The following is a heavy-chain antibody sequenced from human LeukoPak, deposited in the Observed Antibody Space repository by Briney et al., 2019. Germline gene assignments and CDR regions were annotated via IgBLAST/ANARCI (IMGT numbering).Heavy chain of an antibody. Sequence: PGGSLRLPCAASGFTFSSYGMHWVRQAPGKGLEWVSVISYDGSNKYYADSVKGRFTISRDNSKNTLYLQMNSLRAEDTAVYYCAREEELVLTGYYDYYYYGMDVWGQGTTVTVSS. V-gene: IGHV3-30*03. CDR3: AREEELVLTGYYDYYYYGMDV. CDR1: GFTFSSYG. J-gene: IGHJ6*02. CDR2: ISYDGSNK. D-gene: IGHD3-9*01.